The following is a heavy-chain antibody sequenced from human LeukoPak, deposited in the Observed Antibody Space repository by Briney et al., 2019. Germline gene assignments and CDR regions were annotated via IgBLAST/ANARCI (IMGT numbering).Heavy chain of an antibody. CDR3: ASLSRDAFNHFDY. CDR1: GGSITSLY. Sequence: SETLSLTCTISGGSITSLYWTWIRQPPGKGLEWIGYIFSTGSTNYNPSLKSRVTMSVDTSKSQFSLNLISVTAADTAVYYCASLSRDAFNHFDYWGQGTLVTVSS. D-gene: IGHD5-24*01. CDR2: IFSTGST. J-gene: IGHJ4*02. V-gene: IGHV4-59*11.